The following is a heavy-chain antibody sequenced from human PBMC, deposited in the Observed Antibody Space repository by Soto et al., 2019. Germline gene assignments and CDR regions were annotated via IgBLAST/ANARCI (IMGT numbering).Heavy chain of an antibody. CDR1: GGTFSSYS. J-gene: IGHJ4*02. Sequence: ASVKVSCKASGGTFSSYSISWVRQAPGQGLEWMGGIIPIFGTANYAQKFQGRVTITADESTSTAYMELSSLRSEDTAVYYCAREDRLRGYSNWGQGTLVTVSS. CDR2: IIPIFGTA. V-gene: IGHV1-69*13. D-gene: IGHD5-12*01. CDR3: AREDRLRGYSN.